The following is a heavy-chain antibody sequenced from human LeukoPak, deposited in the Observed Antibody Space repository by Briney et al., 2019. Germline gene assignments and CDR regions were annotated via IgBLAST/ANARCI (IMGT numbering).Heavy chain of an antibody. Sequence: GGSLRLSCAASGFTFSSYGMHGVRHAPGKGRECGAFIRYDGCNKYYADSVKGRFTISRNNSKNTLYLQMNSLRAEDTAVYYCAKDAAPIVVVPAAIPNWFDPWGQGTLVTVSS. D-gene: IGHD2-2*01. CDR1: GFTFSSYG. J-gene: IGHJ5*02. CDR3: AKDAAPIVVVPAAIPNWFDP. CDR2: IRYDGCNK. V-gene: IGHV3-30*02.